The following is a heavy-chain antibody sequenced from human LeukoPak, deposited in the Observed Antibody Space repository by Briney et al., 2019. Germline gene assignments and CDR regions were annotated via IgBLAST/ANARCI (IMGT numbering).Heavy chain of an antibody. V-gene: IGHV1-2*06. D-gene: IGHD3-10*01. CDR3: AREGWWVRGVIIPFDY. Sequence: GASVKVSCKASGYTFTGYYMHWVRQAPGQGLEWMGRINPNSGGTNYAQKFQGRVTMTRDTSISTAYMELSRLRSDDTAVYYCAREGWWVRGVIIPFDYWDQGTLVTVSS. CDR2: INPNSGGT. J-gene: IGHJ4*02. CDR1: GYTFTGYY.